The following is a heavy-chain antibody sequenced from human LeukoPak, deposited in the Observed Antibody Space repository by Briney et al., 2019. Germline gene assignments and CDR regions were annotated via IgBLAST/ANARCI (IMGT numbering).Heavy chain of an antibody. CDR2: IWYDGSNK. V-gene: IGHV3-33*06. CDR3: AKEIRGVIIKPFDY. Sequence: GGSLRLSCAASGFTFSSYGMHWVRQAPGKGLEWVAVIWYDGSNKYYADSVKGRFTISRDNSKNTLYLQMNSLRVDDTAVYYCAKEIRGVIIKPFDYWGQGILVTVSS. CDR1: GFTFSSYG. J-gene: IGHJ4*02. D-gene: IGHD3-10*01.